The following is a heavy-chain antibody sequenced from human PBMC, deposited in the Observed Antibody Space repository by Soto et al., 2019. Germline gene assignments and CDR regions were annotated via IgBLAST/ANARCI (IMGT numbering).Heavy chain of an antibody. CDR1: GYNFANYW. J-gene: IGHJ4*02. V-gene: IGHV5-51*01. Sequence: GESLKISCNGSGYNFANYWIGWVRQMPGKGPEWMGIIYPGDSDVRYSPSFEGQVTISADKSISTAYLQWNSLKASDSAMYHCARSHSRGGSYFVILDSWGQGTLVTVSS. CDR2: IYPGDSDV. CDR3: ARSHSRGGSYFVILDS. D-gene: IGHD3-10*01.